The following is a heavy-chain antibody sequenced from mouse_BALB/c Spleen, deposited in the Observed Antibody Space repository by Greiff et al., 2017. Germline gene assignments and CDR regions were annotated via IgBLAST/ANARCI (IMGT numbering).Heavy chain of an antibody. V-gene: IGHV6-6*02. CDR1: GFTFSNYW. CDR3: TRNYGGYFDV. Sequence: EVMLVESGGGLVQPGGSMKLSCVASGFTFSNYWMNWVRQSPEKGLEWVAEIRLKSNNYATHYAESVKGRFTISRDDSKSSVYLQMNNLRAEDTGIYYCTRNYGGYFDVWGAGTTVTVSS. J-gene: IGHJ1*01. CDR2: IRLKSNNYAT. D-gene: IGHD2-1*01.